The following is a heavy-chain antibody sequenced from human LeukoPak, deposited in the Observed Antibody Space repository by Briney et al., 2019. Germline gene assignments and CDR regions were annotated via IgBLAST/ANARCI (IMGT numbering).Heavy chain of an antibody. D-gene: IGHD2-15*01. CDR2: IYYSGST. V-gene: IGHV4-39*01. CDR1: GGSISSSSYY. CDR3: ASLVGYCSGGSCYSGNFDY. J-gene: IGHJ4*02. Sequence: SETLSLTCTVSGGSISSSSYYWGWIRQPPGKGLEWIGSIYYSGSTYYNPSLKSRVTISVDTSKNQFSQKLSSVTAADTAVYYCASLVGYCSGGSCYSGNFDYWGQGTLVTVSS.